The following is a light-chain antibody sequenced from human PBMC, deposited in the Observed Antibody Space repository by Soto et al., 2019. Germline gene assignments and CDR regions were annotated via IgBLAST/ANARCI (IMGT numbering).Light chain of an antibody. Sequence: EIVLTQSPGTLSLSPGERATLSCRASQSVSSSYLAWYQQKPGQAPRLLISGASNRATGIPERFSGSGSGTDFTLTITRLEPADFAVYYCQQYDNSFSFGGGTKVDIK. CDR2: GAS. J-gene: IGKJ4*01. V-gene: IGKV3-20*01. CDR1: QSVSSSY. CDR3: QQYDNSFS.